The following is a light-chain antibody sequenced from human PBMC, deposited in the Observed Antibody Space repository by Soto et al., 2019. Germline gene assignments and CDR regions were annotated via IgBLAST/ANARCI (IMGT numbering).Light chain of an antibody. J-gene: IGKJ4*01. CDR2: DAT. Sequence: EVVMTQSPATLSVSPGERATLSCKASQSVRNNLVWYLQKPGQAPRPIIYDATTRATGIPVRFSGSGSGTGFTLTISSLQSEDVGVYYCQQYDNWPPKTFGGGTKVEVK. V-gene: IGKV3-15*01. CDR3: QQYDNWPPKT. CDR1: QSVRNN.